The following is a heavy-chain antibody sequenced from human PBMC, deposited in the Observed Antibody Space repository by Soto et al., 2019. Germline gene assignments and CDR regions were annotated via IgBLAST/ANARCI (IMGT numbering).Heavy chain of an antibody. CDR2: ISGSGGST. CDR3: AKDRGQSPQWLPLAPFDY. D-gene: IGHD6-19*01. Sequence: GGSLRLSCAASAFTFSSYAMSWVRQAPGKGLEWVSAISGSGGSTYYADSVKGRFTISRDNSKNTLYLQMNSLRAEDTAVYYCAKDRGQSPQWLPLAPFDYWGQGTLVTVSS. CDR1: AFTFSSYA. V-gene: IGHV3-23*01. J-gene: IGHJ4*02.